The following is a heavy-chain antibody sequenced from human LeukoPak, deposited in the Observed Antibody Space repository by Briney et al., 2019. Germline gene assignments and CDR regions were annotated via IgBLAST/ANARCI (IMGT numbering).Heavy chain of an antibody. V-gene: IGHV1-18*01. CDR3: ARDRGVDSASPAY. D-gene: IGHD5-18*01. Sequence: ASVKVSCKASGYTFTTYGLNWVRQAPGQGLEWMGWISAYNGSTNYAQILQGRVTMTTDTSTSTAYMELRSLRSDDTAVYYCARDRGVDSASPAYWGQGTLVTVSS. CDR1: GYTFTTYG. J-gene: IGHJ4*02. CDR2: ISAYNGST.